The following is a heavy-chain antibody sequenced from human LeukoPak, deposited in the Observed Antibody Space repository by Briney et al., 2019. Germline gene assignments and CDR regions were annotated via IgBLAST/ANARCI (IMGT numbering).Heavy chain of an antibody. J-gene: IGHJ5*02. CDR2: IYHSGST. V-gene: IGHV4-38-2*01. CDR1: GFTFSSYA. CDR3: ARTSPESGLRGWFDP. Sequence: GSLRLSCAASGFTFSSYAMSWIRQPPGKGLEWIGSIYHSGSTYYNPSLKSRVTISVDTSKNQFSLKLSSVTAADTAVYYCARTSPESGLRGWFDPWGQGTLVTVSS. D-gene: IGHD1-26*01.